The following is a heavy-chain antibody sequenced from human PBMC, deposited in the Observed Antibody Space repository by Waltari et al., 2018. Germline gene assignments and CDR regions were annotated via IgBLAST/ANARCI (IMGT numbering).Heavy chain of an antibody. Sequence: QVQLVQSGAEVKKPGASVKVSCTASGYTFTGYYMHWVRQAPGQGLEWMGRINPNSGGTNYAQKFQGRVTMTRDTSISTAYMELSRLRSDDTAVYYCARRKAAAGQTYYYYYMDVWGKGTTVTVSS. CDR2: INPNSGGT. J-gene: IGHJ6*03. CDR3: ARRKAAAGQTYYYYYMDV. CDR1: GYTFTGYY. V-gene: IGHV1-2*06. D-gene: IGHD6-13*01.